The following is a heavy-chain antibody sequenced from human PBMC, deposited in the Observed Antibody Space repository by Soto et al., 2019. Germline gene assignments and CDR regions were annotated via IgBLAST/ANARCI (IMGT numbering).Heavy chain of an antibody. CDR3: ASDWAAAGPFDY. J-gene: IGHJ4*02. CDR2: ISAYNGNT. CDR1: GYTFTSYG. V-gene: IGHV1-18*01. Sequence: HVQLVQSGAEVKKPGASVKVSCKASGYTFTSYGISWGRQAPGQGLEWMGWISAYNGNTNYAQKLQGSVTMTTDTSTSTAYMELRSLRSDDPAVYYCASDWAAAGPFDYWGQGNLVTVAS. D-gene: IGHD6-13*01.